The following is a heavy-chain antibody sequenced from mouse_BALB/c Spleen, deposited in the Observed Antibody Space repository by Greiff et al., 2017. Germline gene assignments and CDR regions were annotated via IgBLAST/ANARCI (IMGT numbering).Heavy chain of an antibody. CDR3: ARGGGYHAGAMDY. CDR1: GYSFTGYY. J-gene: IGHJ4*01. CDR2: INPYNGAT. D-gene: IGHD2-14*01. V-gene: IGHV1-31*01. Sequence: EVQLQQSGPELVKPGASVKISCKASGYSFTGYYMHWVKQSHVKSLEWIGRINPYNGATSYNQNFKDKASLTVDKSSSTAYMELHSLTSEDSAVYYCARGGGYHAGAMDYWGQGTSVTVSS.